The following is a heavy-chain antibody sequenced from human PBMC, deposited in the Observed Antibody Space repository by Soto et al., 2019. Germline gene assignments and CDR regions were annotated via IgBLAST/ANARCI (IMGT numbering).Heavy chain of an antibody. D-gene: IGHD6-6*01. J-gene: IGHJ5*02. V-gene: IGHV1-69*12. CDR3: ARGVIAARPNNWFDP. CDR2: IIPLFGTA. Sequence: QVQLVQSGAEVKKPGSSVKVSCKASGGTFSSYAINWVRQAPGQGLAWMGGIIPLFGTADYAQKFQGRVAFTADESTSTVHMELDCLRSEDTALYYFARGVIAARPNNWFDPWGQGTLVTVAS. CDR1: GGTFSSYA.